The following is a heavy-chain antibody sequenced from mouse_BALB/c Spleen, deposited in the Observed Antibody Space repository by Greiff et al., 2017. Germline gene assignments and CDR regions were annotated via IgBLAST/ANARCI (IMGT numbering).Heavy chain of an antibody. CDR2: IYPGSGNT. J-gene: IGHJ4*01. CDR3: ARCPNWDGYAMDY. Sequence: QVHVKQSGAELVRPGTSVKISCKASGYAFTNYWLGWVKQRPGHGLEWIGDIYPGSGNTYYNEKFKGKATLTADKSSSTAYMQLSSLTSEDSAVYFCARCPNWDGYAMDYWGQGTSVTVSS. V-gene: IGHV1-63*01. CDR1: GYAFTNYW. D-gene: IGHD4-1*01.